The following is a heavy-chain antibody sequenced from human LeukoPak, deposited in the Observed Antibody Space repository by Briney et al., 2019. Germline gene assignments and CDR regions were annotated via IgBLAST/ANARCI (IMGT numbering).Heavy chain of an antibody. CDR3: ARDYDFWSGSYNWFDP. Sequence: GGSLRLSCAASGFTFSSYAMHWVRQAPGKGLEWVSYISSSSSTIYYADSVKGRFTISRDNAKNSLYLQMNSLRAEDTAVYYCARDYDFWSGSYNWFDPWGQGTLVTVSS. D-gene: IGHD3-3*01. J-gene: IGHJ5*02. CDR1: GFTFSSYA. CDR2: ISSSSSTI. V-gene: IGHV3-48*01.